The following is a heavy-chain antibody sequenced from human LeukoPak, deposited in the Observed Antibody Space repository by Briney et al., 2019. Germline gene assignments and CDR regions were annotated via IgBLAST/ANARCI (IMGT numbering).Heavy chain of an antibody. CDR2: TYYRSKWYN. Sequence: SQTLSLTCAISGDSVSSNSSWNWTRQSPSRGLEWLGRTYYRSKWYNDYVVSVKSRININPDTSKNHFSLQLNSVTPEDTAVYYCARGGQGDGYSADEAFDLWGQGTMVTVSS. V-gene: IGHV6-1*01. CDR1: GDSVSSNSS. CDR3: ARGGQGDGYSADEAFDL. D-gene: IGHD5-18*01. J-gene: IGHJ3*01.